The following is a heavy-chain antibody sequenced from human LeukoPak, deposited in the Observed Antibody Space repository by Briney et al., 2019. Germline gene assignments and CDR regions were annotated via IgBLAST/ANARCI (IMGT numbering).Heavy chain of an antibody. CDR3: ARGPLRLLEWAPSHFDY. Sequence: KTSETLSLTCAVYGGSFSGYYWSWIRQPPGKRLEWIGEINHSGSTNYNPSLKSRVTISVDTSKNQFSLKLSSVTAADTAVYYCARGPLRLLEWAPSHFDYRGQGTLVTVSS. D-gene: IGHD3-3*01. V-gene: IGHV4-34*01. CDR2: INHSGST. CDR1: GGSFSGYY. J-gene: IGHJ4*02.